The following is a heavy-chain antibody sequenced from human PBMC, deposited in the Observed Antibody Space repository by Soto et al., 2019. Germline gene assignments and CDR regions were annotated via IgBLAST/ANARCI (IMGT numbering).Heavy chain of an antibody. CDR3: ARQDDFWSGSGWFDP. J-gene: IGHJ5*02. D-gene: IGHD3-3*01. V-gene: IGHV4-39*01. Sequence: QLQLQESGPGLVKPSETLSLTCTVSGGSINNDNYYWGWIRQPPGKGLEWIGIIFYNGFTYYSPSLKSRVTIFVDTSKNQFSLKLTSVTAADTAVYYCARQDDFWSGSGWFDPWGQGTLVTVSS. CDR2: IFYNGFT. CDR1: GGSINNDNYY.